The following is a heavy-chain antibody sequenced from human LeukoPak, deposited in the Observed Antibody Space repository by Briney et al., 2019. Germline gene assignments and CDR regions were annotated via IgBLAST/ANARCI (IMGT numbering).Heavy chain of an antibody. CDR3: ATDGYYYDSSGYYPYYFDY. J-gene: IGHJ4*02. CDR1: GFTFSSYE. CDR2: ISSSGSTI. D-gene: IGHD3-22*01. V-gene: IGHV3-48*03. Sequence: PGGSLRLSCAASGFTFSSYEMNWVRQAPGKGLEWVSYISSSGSTIYYADSVKGRFIISRDNAKNSLYLQMNSLRAEDTAVYYCATDGYYYDSSGYYPYYFDYWGQGTLVTVSS.